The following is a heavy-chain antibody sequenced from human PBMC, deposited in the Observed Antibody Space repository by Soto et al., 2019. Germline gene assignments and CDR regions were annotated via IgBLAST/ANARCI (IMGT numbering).Heavy chain of an antibody. J-gene: IGHJ4*02. CDR1: GFTFSSFA. CDR2: ISASNGGT. Sequence: GGSLRLSCATSGFTFSSFAMSWVRQAPGKGLEWVSSISASNGGTYYADSVKGRFTISRDNSKNTLYLQMDSLRADDTAVYYCAKRVTGATYYFHYWGQGTLVTVSS. CDR3: AKRVTGATYYFHY. D-gene: IGHD1-20*01. V-gene: IGHV3-23*01.